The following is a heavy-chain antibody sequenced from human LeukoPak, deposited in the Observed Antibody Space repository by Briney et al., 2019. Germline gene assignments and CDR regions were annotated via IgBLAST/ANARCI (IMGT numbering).Heavy chain of an antibody. Sequence: SETLSLTCTVSGGSISSGDHYWNWIRQPPGKGLEWIGYIYYSGGTYSNPSLNSRVTMSVDTSKNQFSLKLSSVTATDTAIYYCAQPNYRNYEPFDFWGRGTLLTVSS. CDR1: GGSISSGDHY. J-gene: IGHJ4*02. CDR2: IYYSGGT. D-gene: IGHD4-11*01. V-gene: IGHV4-30-4*01. CDR3: AQPNYRNYEPFDF.